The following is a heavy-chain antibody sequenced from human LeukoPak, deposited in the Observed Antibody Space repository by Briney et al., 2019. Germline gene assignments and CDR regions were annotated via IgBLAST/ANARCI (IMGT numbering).Heavy chain of an antibody. D-gene: IGHD2-15*01. CDR1: GGSISSYY. CDR3: ARVTPVVTVVDY. J-gene: IGHJ4*02. Sequence: SETLSLTCTVSGGSISSYYWTWIRQPPGKGLEWIGYIYSSGRTNYNPSLKSQVTMSVDTSKNQFSLKLSSVTAADTAVYYCARVTPVVTVVDYWGQGTLVTVSS. V-gene: IGHV4-59*01. CDR2: IYSSGRT.